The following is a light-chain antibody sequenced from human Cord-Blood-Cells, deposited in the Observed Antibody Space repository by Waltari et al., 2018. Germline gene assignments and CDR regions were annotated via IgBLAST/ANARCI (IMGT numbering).Light chain of an antibody. Sequence: SYELTQPPSVSVSPGPTASITRPGPTLGAKYACRYQQKPGQSPVLVIYQDSKRPSGIPERFSGSNSGNTATLTISGTQAMDEADYYCQAWDSSTVVFGGGTKLTVL. CDR1: TLGAKY. V-gene: IGLV3-1*01. CDR2: QDS. J-gene: IGLJ2*01. CDR3: QAWDSSTVV.